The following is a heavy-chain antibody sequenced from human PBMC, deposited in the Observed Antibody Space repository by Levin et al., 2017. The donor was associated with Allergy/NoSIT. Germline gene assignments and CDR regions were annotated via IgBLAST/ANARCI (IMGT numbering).Heavy chain of an antibody. Sequence: GESLKISCAASGFTVSSNYMSWVRQAPGKGLEWVSVIYSGGDTYYADSVMGRFTISRDNSKDTLYLQMNSLRAEDTAVYYCARNHAWYGAGYFDYWGQGTLVSVSS. CDR3: ARNHAWYGAGYFDY. CDR2: IYSGGDT. V-gene: IGHV3-66*02. D-gene: IGHD3-10*01. CDR1: GFTVSSNY. J-gene: IGHJ4*02.